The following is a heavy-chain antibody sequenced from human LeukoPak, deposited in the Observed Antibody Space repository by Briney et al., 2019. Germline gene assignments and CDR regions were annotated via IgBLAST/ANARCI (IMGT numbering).Heavy chain of an antibody. CDR3: AGSLGYCTSNVCYLKY. CDR2: ISAYNAYT. CDR1: GYTFTSYG. V-gene: IGHV1-18*01. J-gene: IGHJ4*02. D-gene: IGHD2-8*01. Sequence: AASVKVSCKASGYTFTSYGITWVRQAPGQGLEWMGWISAYNAYTYYAQKLQGRVTMTTDTYTNTAYMELRSLRSDDTAVYYCAGSLGYCTSNVCYLKYWGQGTLVTVSS.